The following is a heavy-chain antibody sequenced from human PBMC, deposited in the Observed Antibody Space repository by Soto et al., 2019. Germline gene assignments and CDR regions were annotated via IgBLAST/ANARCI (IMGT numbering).Heavy chain of an antibody. Sequence: QVQLVESGGGLVQPGRSLRLSCAASGFTFSSYGMHWVRQAPGKGLEWVAVISYDGSNKYYADSVKGRFTISRDNSKNTLYLQMNSLSAEDTAVYYCEKDRWLAGWGQGTLVTVSS. V-gene: IGHV3-30*18. D-gene: IGHD6-19*01. J-gene: IGHJ4*02. CDR2: ISYDGSNK. CDR1: GFTFSSYG. CDR3: EKDRWLAG.